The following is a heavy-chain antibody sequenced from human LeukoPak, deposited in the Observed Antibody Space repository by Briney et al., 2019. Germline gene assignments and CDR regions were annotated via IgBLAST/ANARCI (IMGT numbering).Heavy chain of an antibody. Sequence: GGSLRLSCAASGFTFSSYSMNWVRQAPGKGLEWVSSISSSSSYIYYADSVKGRFTISRDNAKNSLYLQMNSLRSEDTAVYYCAREPRDPRNPAYPVPAALLRGYYYMDVWGKGTTVTVSS. V-gene: IGHV3-21*04. J-gene: IGHJ6*03. D-gene: IGHD2-2*01. CDR1: GFTFSSYS. CDR3: AREPRDPRNPAYPVPAALLRGYYYMDV. CDR2: ISSSSSYI.